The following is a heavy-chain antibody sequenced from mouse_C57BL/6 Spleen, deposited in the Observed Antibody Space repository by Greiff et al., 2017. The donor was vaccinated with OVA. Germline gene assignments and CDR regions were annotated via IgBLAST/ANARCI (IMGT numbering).Heavy chain of an antibody. Sequence: VQLQQPGAELVMPGASVKLSCKASGYTFTSYWMHWVKQRPGQGLEWIGEIDPSDSYTNYNQKFKGKSTLTVDKSSSTAYMQLSSLTSEDSAVYYCARSRENFDYWGKGTTLTVSS. CDR2: IDPSDSYT. CDR3: ARSRENFDY. V-gene: IGHV1-69*01. J-gene: IGHJ2*01. CDR1: GYTFTSYW.